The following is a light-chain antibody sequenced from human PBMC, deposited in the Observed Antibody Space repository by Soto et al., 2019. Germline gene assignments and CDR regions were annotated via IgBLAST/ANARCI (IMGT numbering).Light chain of an antibody. J-gene: IGLJ2*01. V-gene: IGLV7-46*01. CDR2: DIS. CDR1: TGAVTSGHY. CDR3: FLTYSGGRV. Sequence: QAVVTQEPSLTVSPGGTVTLTCGSSTGAVTSGHYPYWFQQKPGQAPRTLIYDISKKHSWTPARFSGSLLGGKAALTLSGAQPEDEADYYCFLTYSGGRVFGGGTKLTVL.